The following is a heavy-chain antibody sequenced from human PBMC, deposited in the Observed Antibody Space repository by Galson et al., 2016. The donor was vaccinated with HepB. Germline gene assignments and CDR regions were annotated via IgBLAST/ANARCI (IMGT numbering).Heavy chain of an antibody. CDR1: GYSFRSSW. D-gene: IGHD5-24*01. CDR2: IYPGDSDT. J-gene: IGHJ4*02. Sequence: QSGAEVKKPGESLKIACKGFGYSFRSSWIGWVRQMPGKGLEWVGFIYPGDSDTKYRPSFQGQVIISADKSIDTAYLQWARLRVSDTAMYYCARLRARHGQGDFWGQGTLVTVSS. CDR3: ARLRARHGQGDF. V-gene: IGHV5-51*01.